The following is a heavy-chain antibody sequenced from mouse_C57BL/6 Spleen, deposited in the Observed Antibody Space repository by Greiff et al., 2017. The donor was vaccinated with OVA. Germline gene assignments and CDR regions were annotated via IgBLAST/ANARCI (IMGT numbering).Heavy chain of an antibody. J-gene: IGHJ2*01. CDR2: ISDGGSYT. D-gene: IGHD2-1*01. CDR1: GFTFSSYA. V-gene: IGHV5-4*01. Sequence: EVQLVESGGGLVKPGGSLKLSCAASGFTFSSYAMSWVRQTPEKRLEWVATISDGGSYTYYPDNVKGRFTISRDNAKNNLYLQMSHLKSEDTAMYYCARDRGGNYVYFDYWGQGTTLTVSS. CDR3: ARDRGGNYVYFDY.